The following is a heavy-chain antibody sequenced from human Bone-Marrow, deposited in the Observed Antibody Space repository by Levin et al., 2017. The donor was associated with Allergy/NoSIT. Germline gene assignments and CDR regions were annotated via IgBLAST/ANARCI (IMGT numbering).Heavy chain of an antibody. CDR3: AKGDNWNDGIFY. D-gene: IGHD1-20*01. V-gene: IGHV3-23*01. CDR2: ISGDADNT. J-gene: IGHJ4*02. Sequence: PGGSLRLSCAASGFSLRNYGMSWLRQVPGKGLEWVSVISGDADNTFYADSVKGRFTISRDNSKNTLYLHMNSLRAEDPSVYYCAKGDNWNDGIFYWGQGTLVTVSS. CDR1: GFSLRNYG.